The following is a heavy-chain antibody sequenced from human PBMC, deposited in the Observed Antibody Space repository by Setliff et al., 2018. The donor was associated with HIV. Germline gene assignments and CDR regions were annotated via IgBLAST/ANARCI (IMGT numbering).Heavy chain of an antibody. V-gene: IGHV3-74*01. Sequence: GGSLRLSCEASEFTFSDSWMHWVRQVPGQGLVWVSTINSDGSTTSYADSVKGRFTISRDNARNTVFLQLDTLRREDTAVYYCASARIPTGGTSTSLDFWGQGALVTVSS. CDR3: ASARIPTGGTSTSLDF. CDR2: INSDGSTT. CDR1: EFTFSDSW. J-gene: IGHJ4*02. D-gene: IGHD1-1*01.